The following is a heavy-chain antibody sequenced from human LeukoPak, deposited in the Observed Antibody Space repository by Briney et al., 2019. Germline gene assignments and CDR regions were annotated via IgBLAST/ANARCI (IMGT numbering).Heavy chain of an antibody. CDR2: IYRTGST. CDR3: ARVIGSYSL. D-gene: IGHD1-26*01. J-gene: IGHJ4*02. Sequence: SETLSLTCTVSSYSIGSDYYWGWIRQPPGKGLEWIGNIYRTGSTYYNPSLTSRVTISIDTSKNQFSLKLSSVTAADTAVYYCARVIGSYSLWGQGTLVTVSS. CDR1: SYSIGSDYY. V-gene: IGHV4-38-2*02.